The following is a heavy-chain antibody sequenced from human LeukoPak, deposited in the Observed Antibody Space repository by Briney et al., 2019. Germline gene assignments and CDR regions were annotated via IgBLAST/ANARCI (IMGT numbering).Heavy chain of an antibody. D-gene: IGHD2-21*02. J-gene: IGHJ3*02. Sequence: GGSLRLSCAASGFTFSSYSMTWVRQAPGKGLEWVSSISSSSSYIYYADSVKGRFTISRDNAKNSLYLQMNSLRAEDTAVYYCAREAHDLDDAFDIWGQGTMVTVSS. CDR2: ISSSSSYI. CDR3: AREAHDLDDAFDI. CDR1: GFTFSSYS. V-gene: IGHV3-21*01.